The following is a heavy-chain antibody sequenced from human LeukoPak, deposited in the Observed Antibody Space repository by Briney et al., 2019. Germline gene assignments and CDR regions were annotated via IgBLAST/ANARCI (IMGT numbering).Heavy chain of an antibody. J-gene: IGHJ4*02. Sequence: KASETLSLTCTVSGDSISSNPYSWGWIRQPPGKGLEWIGSIYYSGSTYNNPSLKSRVSISVDTSKNQFSLKLSSVTAADTAVYYCARHWPLGVGAQIDYWGQGTLVSVSS. D-gene: IGHD1-26*01. V-gene: IGHV4-39*01. CDR2: IYYSGST. CDR3: ARHWPLGVGAQIDY. CDR1: GDSISSNPYS.